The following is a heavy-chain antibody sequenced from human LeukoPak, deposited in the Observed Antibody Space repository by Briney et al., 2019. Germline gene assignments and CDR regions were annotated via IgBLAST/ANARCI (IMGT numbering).Heavy chain of an antibody. V-gene: IGHV1-18*01. Sequence: ASVTVSCKAAGYTVTSYGISWVRQAPGQGLEWMEWISAYNGNTNYAQKLQGRVTMTSDTSTSTAYMELRSLRSDDTAVYYCARTDSPRYYYYGMDVWGQGTTVTVSS. D-gene: IGHD3/OR15-3a*01. CDR3: ARTDSPRYYYYGMDV. J-gene: IGHJ6*02. CDR1: GYTVTSYG. CDR2: ISAYNGNT.